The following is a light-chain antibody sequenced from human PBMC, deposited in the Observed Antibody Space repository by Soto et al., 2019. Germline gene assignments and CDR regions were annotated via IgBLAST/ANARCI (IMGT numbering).Light chain of an antibody. CDR2: EVT. CDR3: SSYRGSSTLT. Sequence: QSALTQPASVSGSPGQSITISCTGTSNDVGAYDYVSWYQQHPGKAPKLIIYEVTYRPSGVSNRFSGSQSGNTASLTISGLQAEDKADYYCSSYRGSSTLTFGGGTKVTVL. J-gene: IGLJ2*01. V-gene: IGLV2-14*01. CDR1: SNDVGAYDY.